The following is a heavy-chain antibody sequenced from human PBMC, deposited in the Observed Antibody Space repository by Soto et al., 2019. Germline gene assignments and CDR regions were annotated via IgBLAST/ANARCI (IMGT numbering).Heavy chain of an antibody. D-gene: IGHD1-7*01. Sequence: GASVKVSCKVSGYTLTELSMHWVRQAPGKGLEWMGGFDPEDGETIYAQKFQGRVTMTEDTSTDTAYMELSRLRSDDTAVYYCARGPGTTGWYFDYWGQGTLVTVSS. CDR1: GYTLTELS. CDR3: ARGPGTTGWYFDY. J-gene: IGHJ4*02. CDR2: FDPEDGET. V-gene: IGHV1-24*01.